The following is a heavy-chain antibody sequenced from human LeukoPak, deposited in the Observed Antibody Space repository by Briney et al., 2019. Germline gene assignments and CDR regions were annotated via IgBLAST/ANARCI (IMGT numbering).Heavy chain of an antibody. V-gene: IGHV3-7*05. Sequence: PGGSLRLSCAACGFMYSRYWMSWVRQAAGKGREWVATIKQEGSQKEYVDSVKGRFTISRDNAKNSLYLQMSSLRAEDTAVYYCARDPTVTNCPDAFDIWGQGTMVTVSS. J-gene: IGHJ3*02. CDR1: GFMYSRYW. D-gene: IGHD4-17*01. CDR3: ARDPTVTNCPDAFDI. CDR2: IKQEGSQK.